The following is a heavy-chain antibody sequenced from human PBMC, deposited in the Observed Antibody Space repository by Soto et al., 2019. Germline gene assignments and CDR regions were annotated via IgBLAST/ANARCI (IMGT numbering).Heavy chain of an antibody. CDR3: ARGQGEYCSGGSCYANYYYNGMDV. CDR1: GYPFISYG. CDR2: LSVSKGNT. V-gene: IGHV1-18*01. J-gene: IGHJ6*02. D-gene: IGHD2-15*01. Sequence: QVQLVQSGAEVKKPGASVKVSCKASGYPFISYGFTWVRQAPGQGFGGRGGLSVSKGNTNDAQKVQGRVTMTTDTSTSTAYMELRSLRSDDTAVYYCARGQGEYCSGGSCYANYYYNGMDVWGQGTTVTVSS.